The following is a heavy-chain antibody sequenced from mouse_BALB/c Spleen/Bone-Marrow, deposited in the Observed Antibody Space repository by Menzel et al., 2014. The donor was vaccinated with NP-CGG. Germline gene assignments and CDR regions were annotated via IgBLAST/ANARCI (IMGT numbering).Heavy chain of an antibody. J-gene: IGHJ2*01. CDR1: GYTFTDYT. CDR3: ARGRWYY. Sequence: EVQLQQSGPELVMPGASVNISCKTSGYTFTDYTLHWVKQSHGKSLEWIGGVNPNIGGTSYNQKFKDKASLTVNKSSTTAYMELRSLTSEDSAVYYCARGRWYYWGQGTTLTVSS. D-gene: IGHD2-3*01. V-gene: IGHV1-22*01. CDR2: VNPNIGGT.